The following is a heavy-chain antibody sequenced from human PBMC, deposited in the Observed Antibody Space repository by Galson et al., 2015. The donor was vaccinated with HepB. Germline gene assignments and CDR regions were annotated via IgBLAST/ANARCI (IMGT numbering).Heavy chain of an antibody. D-gene: IGHD3-3*01. Sequence: SLRLSCAASGFTFSSYSMNWVRQAPGKGLEWVSSISSSSSYIYYADSVKGRFTISRDNAKNSLYLQMNSLRAEDTAVYYCARLYDFWSGYYRNYYYYMDVWGKGTTVTVSS. J-gene: IGHJ6*03. CDR2: ISSSSSYI. CDR1: GFTFSSYS. V-gene: IGHV3-21*01. CDR3: ARLYDFWSGYYRNYYYYMDV.